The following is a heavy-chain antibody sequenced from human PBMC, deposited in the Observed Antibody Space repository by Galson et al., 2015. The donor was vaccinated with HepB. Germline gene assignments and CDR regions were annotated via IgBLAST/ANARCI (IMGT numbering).Heavy chain of an antibody. Sequence: SLRLSCAASGFTFSSYAMSWVRQAPGKGLEWVSAISGSGGSTYYADSVKGRFTISRDNSKNTLYLQMNSLRAEDTAVYYCAKDPLYGSGSYLDAFDIWGQGTMVTVSS. J-gene: IGHJ3*02. CDR1: GFTFSSYA. CDR3: AKDPLYGSGSYLDAFDI. CDR2: ISGSGGST. V-gene: IGHV3-23*01. D-gene: IGHD3-10*01.